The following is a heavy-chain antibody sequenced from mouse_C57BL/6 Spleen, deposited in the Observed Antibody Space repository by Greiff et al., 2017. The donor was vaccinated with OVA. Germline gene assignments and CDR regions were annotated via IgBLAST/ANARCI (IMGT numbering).Heavy chain of an antibody. CDR2: INYDGSST. Sequence: EVKLVESEGGLVQPGSSMKLSCTASGFTFSDYYMAWVRQVPEKGLEWVANINYDGSSTYYLDSLKSRFIISRDNAKNILYLQMSRLKSEDTATYYCAREGITTAVFDDWGQGTTLTVSS. J-gene: IGHJ2*01. D-gene: IGHD1-1*01. V-gene: IGHV5-16*01. CDR1: GFTFSDYY. CDR3: AREGITTAVFDD.